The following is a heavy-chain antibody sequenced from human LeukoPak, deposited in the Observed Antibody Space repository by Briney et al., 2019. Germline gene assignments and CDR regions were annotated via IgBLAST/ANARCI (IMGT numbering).Heavy chain of an antibody. Sequence: SETLSLTCAVSGGSISSGSYYWSWIRQSPGKGLEWIGYMLYSGSTNQNPSLRSRVTISVDTSKNQVSLKLSSVTAADTAVYYCARSDIWGSYRFLDYWGQGALVTVSS. CDR3: ARSDIWGSYRFLDY. V-gene: IGHV4-61*01. CDR1: GGSISSGSYY. D-gene: IGHD3-16*02. J-gene: IGHJ4*02. CDR2: MLYSGST.